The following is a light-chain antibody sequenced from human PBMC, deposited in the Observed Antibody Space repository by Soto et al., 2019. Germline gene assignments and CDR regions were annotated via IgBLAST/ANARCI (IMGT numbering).Light chain of an antibody. Sequence: EIVMTQSPATLSVSPGERATLSCRASQSVSSNLAWYQQKPGQAPRLLIYAASTRATGIPARFSGSGSGTDFTLTISSLEPEDFAVYYCQQRSNLITFGQGTRLEIK. V-gene: IGKV3-11*01. CDR3: QQRSNLIT. CDR2: AAS. J-gene: IGKJ5*01. CDR1: QSVSSN.